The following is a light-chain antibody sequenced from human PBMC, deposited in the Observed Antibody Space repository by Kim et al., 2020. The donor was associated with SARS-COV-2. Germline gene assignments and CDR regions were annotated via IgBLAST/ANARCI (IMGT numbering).Light chain of an antibody. V-gene: IGLV2-8*01. CDR1: SSDVGGYNY. Sequence: QSALTQPPSASGSPGQSVTISCTGTSSDVGGYNYVSWYQQYPGKAPKFMIYEVSKRPSGVPDRFSGSKSGNTASLTVSGLQAEDEADYYCSSYAGSNSFVFGTGTKVTVL. J-gene: IGLJ1*01. CDR3: SSYAGSNSFV. CDR2: EVS.